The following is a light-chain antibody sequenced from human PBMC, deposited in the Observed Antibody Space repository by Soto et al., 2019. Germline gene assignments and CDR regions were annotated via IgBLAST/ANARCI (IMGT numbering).Light chain of an antibody. V-gene: IGKV3-20*01. Sequence: EIALTQSPGTLSLSPGERATLSCRASQSVSSSYLAWYQQKPGQAPRLLIFGASTRATGIPDRFSGSGSGTDFTLTISRLEPEDFAVYYCQQYGSSPWTVCQGTKVAI. J-gene: IGKJ1*01. CDR3: QQYGSSPWT. CDR1: QSVSSSY. CDR2: GAS.